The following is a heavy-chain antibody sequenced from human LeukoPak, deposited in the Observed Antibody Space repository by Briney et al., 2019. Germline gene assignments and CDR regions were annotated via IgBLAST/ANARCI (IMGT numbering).Heavy chain of an antibody. V-gene: IGHV3-21*01. CDR1: GFIFSSYS. CDR3: AKSVMIETTTRAFDI. Sequence: GRSLRLSCAASGFIFSSYSMSWVRQIPGKGLEWVSSIDSSSTYIYYADSMKGRFTISRDNAKYSLYLQMNSLTPEDTAVYFCAKSVMIETTTRAFDIWGRGTMVTVSS. CDR2: IDSSSTYI. J-gene: IGHJ3*02. D-gene: IGHD2-15*01.